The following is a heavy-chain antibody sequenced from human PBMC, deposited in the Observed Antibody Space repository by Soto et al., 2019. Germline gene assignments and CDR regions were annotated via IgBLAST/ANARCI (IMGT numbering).Heavy chain of an antibody. J-gene: IGHJ4*02. Sequence: SETLSLTCTVSGGSISSYYWSWIRQPPGKGLEWIGYIYYSGSTNYNPSLKSRVTISVDTSKNQFSLKLSSVTAADTALYYCARGYCSGGSCLNFDYWGQGTLVTVSS. CDR3: ARGYCSGGSCLNFDY. CDR2: IYYSGST. D-gene: IGHD2-15*01. CDR1: GGSISSYY. V-gene: IGHV4-59*12.